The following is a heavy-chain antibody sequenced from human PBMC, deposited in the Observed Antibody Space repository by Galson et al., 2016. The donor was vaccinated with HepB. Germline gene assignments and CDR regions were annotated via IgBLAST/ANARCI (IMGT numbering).Heavy chain of an antibody. V-gene: IGHV3-23*01. CDR2: ITNIGGNT. Sequence: SLRLSCAASGFTFGNYVMSWVRQAPGKGLEWVSSITNIGGNTYYADSVKGRFTISRDNSKNTLYLQMDSLRVEDTALYYCAKEPQKYGSGWYYYNWGQGALVTVSS. CDR3: AKEPQKYGSGWYYYN. J-gene: IGHJ4*02. D-gene: IGHD6-19*01. CDR1: GFTFGNYV.